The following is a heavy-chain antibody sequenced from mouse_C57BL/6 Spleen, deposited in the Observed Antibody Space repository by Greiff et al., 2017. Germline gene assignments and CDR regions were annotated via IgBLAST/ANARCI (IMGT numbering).Heavy chain of an antibody. D-gene: IGHD3-2*02. CDR2: IDPENGDT. J-gene: IGHJ2*01. CDR1: GFNIKDDY. CDR3: TSLSSGYVGY. V-gene: IGHV14-4*01. Sequence: DVKLVESGAELVRPGASVKLSCPASGFNIKDDYMHWVKQRPEQGLEWIGWIDPENGDTEYASKFQGKATITAATSSNTAYLQLSSLTSEDTTVYYCTSLSSGYVGYWGQGTTLTVSS.